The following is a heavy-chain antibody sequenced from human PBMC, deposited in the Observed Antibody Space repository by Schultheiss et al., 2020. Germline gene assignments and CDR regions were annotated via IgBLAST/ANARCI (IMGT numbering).Heavy chain of an antibody. CDR3: ARVSPQVVPAAMPTYKYYYYMDV. Sequence: ASVKVSCKASGSTFTGYYMHWVRQAPGQGLEWMGRINPNSGGTNYAQKFQGRVTMTRNTSISTAYMELSSLRSEDTAVYYCARVSPQVVPAAMPTYKYYYYMDVWGKGTTVTLSS. D-gene: IGHD2-2*01. V-gene: IGHV1-2*06. J-gene: IGHJ6*03. CDR2: INPNSGGT. CDR1: GSTFTGYY.